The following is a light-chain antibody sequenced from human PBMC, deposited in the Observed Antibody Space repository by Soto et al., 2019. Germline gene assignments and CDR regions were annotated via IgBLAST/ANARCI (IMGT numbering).Light chain of an antibody. J-gene: IGKJ5*01. CDR2: DAS. CDR1: QSVDFF. V-gene: IGKV3-11*01. Sequence: EIVLTQSPDTLSLSPGEGASLSCRASQSVDFFLAWYQQKPGQPPRLLMYDASNRATGIPARFSGSGSGTDFTLTISSLEPEDFAIYYCQQRNTWPITFGQGTRLEIK. CDR3: QQRNTWPIT.